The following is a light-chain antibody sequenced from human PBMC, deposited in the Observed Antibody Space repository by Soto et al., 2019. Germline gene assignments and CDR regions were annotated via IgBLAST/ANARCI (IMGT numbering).Light chain of an antibody. J-gene: IGKJ5*01. Sequence: EIVMTQSPATLSVSPGESVTLSCRASQLFSSNLAWYQRRPGQAPRLLIYGSSTRATGVPPRFSGSASGTEFTLIINRLEPEDVAIYYCQQYGGSPRITFGQGTRLEI. CDR2: GSS. CDR3: QQYGGSPRIT. V-gene: IGKV3-15*01. CDR1: QLFSSN.